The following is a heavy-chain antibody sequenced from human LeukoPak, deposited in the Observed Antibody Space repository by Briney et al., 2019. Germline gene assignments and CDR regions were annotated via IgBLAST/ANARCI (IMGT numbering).Heavy chain of an antibody. CDR2: IVGNGGDI. Sequence: PGGSLRLSCAASGFTFSSYAMNWVRQAPGKGLEWVSVIVGNGGDIDYAESVKGRFTISRDNSKNTLYLQMNSLRAEDTAVYFCAKDLTPDGRYDVDYWGRGTLVTVSS. J-gene: IGHJ4*02. CDR3: AKDLTPDGRYDVDY. CDR1: GFTFSSYA. V-gene: IGHV3-23*01. D-gene: IGHD3-16*02.